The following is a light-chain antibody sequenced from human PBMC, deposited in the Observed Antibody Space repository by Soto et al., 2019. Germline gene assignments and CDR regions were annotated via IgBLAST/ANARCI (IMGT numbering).Light chain of an antibody. CDR1: QDINIY. CDR2: DAS. Sequence: DIQMTQSPSSLFASVGDRVTITCQATQDINIYLNWYQQKPGKAPNLLIYDASNLEIGVPSRFSGSGSGTHFTFTISSLQPEDIGTYSCQQYDIPPITFGRGTRLEIK. CDR3: QQYDIPPIT. J-gene: IGKJ5*01. V-gene: IGKV1-33*01.